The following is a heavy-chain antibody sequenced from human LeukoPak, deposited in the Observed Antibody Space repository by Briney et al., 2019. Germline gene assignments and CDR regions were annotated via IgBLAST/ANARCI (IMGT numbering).Heavy chain of an antibody. CDR1: EFTFNGYW. D-gene: IGHD5-24*01. CDR2: IEQDGSEK. CDR3: ASGRWLQLINY. V-gene: IGHV3-7*01. Sequence: GGSLRLSCAASEFTFNGYWMTWVRQAPGKGLEWVASIEQDGSEKYYVDSVKGRFTISRDNAENSLYLQMSSLRVEDTAVYYCASGRWLQLINYWGQGTLVTVSP. J-gene: IGHJ4*02.